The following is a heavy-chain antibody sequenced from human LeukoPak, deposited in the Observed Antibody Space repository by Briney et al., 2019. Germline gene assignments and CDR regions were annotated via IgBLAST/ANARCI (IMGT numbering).Heavy chain of an antibody. V-gene: IGHV4-39*01. Sequence: KPSETLSLTCTVSGGSISSSSYYWGWIRQPPGKGLEGIGSIYYSGSTYYNPSLKSRVTISVDTSKNQFSLKLSSVTAADTAVYYCAGNKYYYDSSGYGDFDYWGQGTLVTVSS. CDR3: AGNKYYYDSSGYGDFDY. D-gene: IGHD3-22*01. J-gene: IGHJ4*02. CDR1: GGSISSSSYY. CDR2: IYYSGST.